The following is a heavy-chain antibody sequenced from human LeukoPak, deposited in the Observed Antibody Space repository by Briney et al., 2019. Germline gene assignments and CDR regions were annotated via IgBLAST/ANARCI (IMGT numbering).Heavy chain of an antibody. CDR1: GGTFSSYA. V-gene: IGHV1-69*13. D-gene: IGHD3-3*01. CDR3: ARAPIGRFLEWFWFDP. CDR2: IIPIFGTA. J-gene: IGHJ5*02. Sequence: GASVNVSCKASGGTFSSYAISWVRQAPGQGLEWMGGIIPIFGTANYAQKFQGRVTITADESTSTAYMELSSLRSEDTAVYYCARAPIGRFLEWFWFDPWGQGTLVTVSS.